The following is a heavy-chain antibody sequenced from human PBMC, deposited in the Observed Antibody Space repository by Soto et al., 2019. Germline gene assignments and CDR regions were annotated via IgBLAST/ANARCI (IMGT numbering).Heavy chain of an antibody. J-gene: IGHJ4*02. CDR1: GFTFSSYS. Sequence: GGSLRLSCAASGFTFSSYSMNWVRQAPGKGLEWVSYISSSSSTIYYADSVKGRFTISRDNAKNSLYLQMNSLRAEDTAVYYCARDPPFFGDNYFDYWGQGTLVTVSS. V-gene: IGHV3-48*01. CDR2: ISSSSSTI. CDR3: ARDPPFFGDNYFDY. D-gene: IGHD3-3*01.